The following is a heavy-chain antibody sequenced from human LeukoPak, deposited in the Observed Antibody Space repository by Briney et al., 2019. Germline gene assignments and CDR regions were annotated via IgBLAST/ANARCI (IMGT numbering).Heavy chain of an antibody. Sequence: SGGSLRLSCAASGFTFSSYSMNWLRQAPGKGLEWVSYISSSSSTIYYADSVKGRFTISRDNAKNSLYLQMNSLRAEDTAVYYCVREKGSAAGIPDYWGQGTLVTVSS. CDR3: VREKGSAAGIPDY. CDR1: GFTFSSYS. D-gene: IGHD6-13*01. J-gene: IGHJ4*02. V-gene: IGHV3-48*04. CDR2: ISSSSSTI.